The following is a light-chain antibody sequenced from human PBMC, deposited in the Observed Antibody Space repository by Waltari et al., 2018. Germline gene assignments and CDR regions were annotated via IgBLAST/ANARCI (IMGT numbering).Light chain of an antibody. CDR3: SSRDSSASHVL. CDR1: ILRASY. CDR2: GKN. V-gene: IGLV3-19*01. Sequence: SSELTQDPAVSVALGQTVRITCQGAILRASYASWYQQKSGQAPILVLFGKNKRPSGIPDRFSGYNSETTTSLTITGAQAEDEADYYCSSRDSSASHVLFAGGTKLTVL. J-gene: IGLJ2*01.